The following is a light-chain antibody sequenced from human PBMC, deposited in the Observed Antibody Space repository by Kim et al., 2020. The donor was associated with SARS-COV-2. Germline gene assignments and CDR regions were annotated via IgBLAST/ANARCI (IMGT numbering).Light chain of an antibody. V-gene: IGKV3-11*01. CDR3: QQRHSWPLT. CDR1: HYITNF. J-gene: IGKJ4*01. CDR2: DAS. Sequence: EIVLTQSPVTLSLSPGERATLSCRASHYITNFLAWYQQKPGQPPSLLIYDASNRATGVPARFSGSGSGTDFTLTISSLEPDDSAVYYCQQRHSWPLTFGGGTQVDIK.